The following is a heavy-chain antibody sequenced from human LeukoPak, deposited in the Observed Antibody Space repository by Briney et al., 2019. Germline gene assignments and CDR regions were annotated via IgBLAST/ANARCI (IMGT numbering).Heavy chain of an antibody. CDR2: IYTSGST. D-gene: IGHD2/OR15-2a*01. CDR1: GGSISSYY. V-gene: IGHV4-4*07. J-gene: IGHJ1*01. Sequence: PSETLSLTCTVSGGSISSYYWSWIRQPAGKGLEWIGRIYTSGSTNYNPSLKSRFTMSIDTSKNQFSLKLSSVTAAGTAVYYCATYSITGAWAEYFLHWGQGTLVTVSS. CDR3: ATYSITGAWAEYFLH.